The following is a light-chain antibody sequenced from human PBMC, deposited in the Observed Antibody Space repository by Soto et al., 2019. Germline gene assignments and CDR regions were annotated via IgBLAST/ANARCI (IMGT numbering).Light chain of an antibody. J-gene: IGKJ3*01. Sequence: EVVMTQSPATLSVSPGERVTLSCRASKSVHRNLAWYQQKPGQGPSLLIYYASTRATGVPARFTGSGSGTEFTLTISSLQSEDFGVYHCQHYSNWPPTFGPGTKVEIK. CDR2: YAS. V-gene: IGKV3-15*01. CDR1: KSVHRN. CDR3: QHYSNWPPT.